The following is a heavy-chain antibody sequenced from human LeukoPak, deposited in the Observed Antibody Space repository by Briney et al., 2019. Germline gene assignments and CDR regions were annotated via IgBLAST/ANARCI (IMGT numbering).Heavy chain of an antibody. CDR2: IYHSGST. CDR1: GYSISSGYY. D-gene: IGHD1-26*01. J-gene: IGHJ3*02. CDR3: ARGKWEPRYAFDI. Sequence: SETLSLTCTVSGYSISSGYYWGWIRQPPGKGLEWIGSIYHSGSTYYNPSLKSRVTISVDTSKNQFSLKLSSVTAADTAVYYCARGKWEPRYAFDIWGQGTIVTVSS. V-gene: IGHV4-38-2*02.